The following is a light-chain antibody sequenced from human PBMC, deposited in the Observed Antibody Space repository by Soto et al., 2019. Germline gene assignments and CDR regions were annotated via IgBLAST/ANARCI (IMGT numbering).Light chain of an antibody. CDR3: QQYNNRWT. V-gene: IGKV1-5*03. CDR2: NAS. J-gene: IGKJ1*01. Sequence: DIQMTQSPSTLSASVGDRVTITCRASKSINRCLAWYQQRPGKAPRLLIYNASTLESGFPSRFSGSESGTEFTLTISGLKHDDFANYYCQQYNNRWTFGQGTQVDIK. CDR1: KSINRC.